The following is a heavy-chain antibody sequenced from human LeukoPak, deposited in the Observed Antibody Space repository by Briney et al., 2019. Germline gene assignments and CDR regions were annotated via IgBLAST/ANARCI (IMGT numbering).Heavy chain of an antibody. CDR1: GFTFSDHY. D-gene: IGHD3-3*01. CDR2: MYRGGGT. Sequence: GGSLRLSCAASGFTFSDHYMDWVRQAPGKGLEWVSVMYRGGGTYYADSVRGRFTISRGNAKNSLYLQMNSLRAEDTAVYYCARALYYDFWSGRPTTYYFDYCGQGTLVTVSS. CDR3: ARALYYDFWSGRPTTYYFDY. V-gene: IGHV3-66*01. J-gene: IGHJ4*02.